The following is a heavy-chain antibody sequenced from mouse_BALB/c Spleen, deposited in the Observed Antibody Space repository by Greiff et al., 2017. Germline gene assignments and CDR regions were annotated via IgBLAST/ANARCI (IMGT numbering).Heavy chain of an antibody. CDR2: INPYNGAT. V-gene: IGHV1-31*01. CDR3: AREDYDYAMDY. D-gene: IGHD1-1*01. CDR1: GYSFTGYY. J-gene: IGHJ4*01. Sequence: VQLQQSGPELVKPGASVKISCTASGYSFTGYYMHWVKQSHVKSLEWIGRINPYNGATSYNQNFKDKASLTVDKSSSTAYMELHSLTSEDSAVYYCAREDYDYAMDYWGQGTSVTVSA.